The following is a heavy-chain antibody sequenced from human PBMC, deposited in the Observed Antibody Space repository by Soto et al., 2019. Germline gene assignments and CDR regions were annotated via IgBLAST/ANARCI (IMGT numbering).Heavy chain of an antibody. CDR1: GFTLADYG. Sequence: GGSLRLSCAASGFTLADYGLHWVRQVPGKGLEWVSGINWNSGIITYADSVKGRFTISRDNAKNSLDLQMNSLRPEDTGLYHCARAGNYDPFDHWGQGTLVTVS. CDR3: ARAGNYDPFDH. CDR2: INWNSGII. D-gene: IGHD3-3*01. J-gene: IGHJ4*02. V-gene: IGHV3-9*01.